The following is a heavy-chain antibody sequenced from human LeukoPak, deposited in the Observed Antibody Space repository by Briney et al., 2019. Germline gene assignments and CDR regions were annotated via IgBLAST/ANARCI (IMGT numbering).Heavy chain of an antibody. J-gene: IGHJ4*02. V-gene: IGHV3-30*18. CDR1: GFTFSSYG. CDR2: ISYDGSNK. D-gene: IGHD2-21*02. Sequence: QPGGSLRLSCAASGFTFSSYGMHWVGQAPGKGLEWVAVISYDGSNKYYADSVKGRFTISRDNSKNTLYLQMNSLRAEDTAVYYCAKDLGTACGYWGQGTLVTVSS. CDR3: AKDLGTACGY.